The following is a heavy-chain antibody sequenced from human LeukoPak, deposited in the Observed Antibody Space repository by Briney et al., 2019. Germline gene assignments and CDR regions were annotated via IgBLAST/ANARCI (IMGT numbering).Heavy chain of an antibody. CDR3: AREYSYVDY. D-gene: IGHD5-18*01. J-gene: IGHJ4*02. Sequence: GGSLRLSCAASGFTFSSYEMNWVRQAPGKGLEWVSYISSSGSTIYYADSVKGRFTISRDNAKNSLYLQMNSLRAEDTAVYYCAREYSYVDYWGQGTLVTVSS. CDR1: GFTFSSYE. CDR2: ISSSGSTI. V-gene: IGHV3-48*03.